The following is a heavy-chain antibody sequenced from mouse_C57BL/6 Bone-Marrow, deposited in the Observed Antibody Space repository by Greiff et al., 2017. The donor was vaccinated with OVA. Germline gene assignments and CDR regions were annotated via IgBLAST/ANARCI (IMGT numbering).Heavy chain of an antibody. V-gene: IGHV5-6*02. CDR3: ARHAGSSGSSRPWFAY. CDR1: GFTFSSYG. J-gene: IGHJ3*01. CDR2: ISSGGSST. D-gene: IGHD1-1*01. Sequence: EVKVEESGGDLVKPGGSLKLSCAASGFTFSSYGMSLVRQTPDKRLEWVATISSGGSSTYYPARVQGRFTISRDNAKNTLYLQVSRLKSEDTAMYYCARHAGSSGSSRPWFAYWGQGTLVTVSA.